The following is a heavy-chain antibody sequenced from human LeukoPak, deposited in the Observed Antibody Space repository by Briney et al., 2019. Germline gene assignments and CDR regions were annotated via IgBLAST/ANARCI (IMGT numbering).Heavy chain of an antibody. CDR3: ARGSLITIFGVVTFSGLDY. Sequence: ASVKVSCKASGYTFSIYNMHWVRQAPGQGLEWMGIINPSGGSASDAQKLQGRVTMTTDTSTSTAYMELRSLRSDDTAVYYCARGSLITIFGVVTFSGLDYWGQGTLVTVSS. D-gene: IGHD3-3*01. J-gene: IGHJ4*02. CDR1: GYTFSIYN. V-gene: IGHV1-46*01. CDR2: INPSGGSA.